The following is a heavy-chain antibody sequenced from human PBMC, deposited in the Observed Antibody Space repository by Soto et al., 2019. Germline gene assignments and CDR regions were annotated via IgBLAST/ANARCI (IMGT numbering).Heavy chain of an antibody. J-gene: IGHJ3*02. CDR3: ARELGYCSSTSCMGAFDI. CDR2: IWYDGSKI. D-gene: IGHD2-2*01. Sequence: GESLKISCAASGFTFSTYGMHWVRQAPGKGLEWVAVIWYDGSKIYYADSVKGRFTISRDNSKSTLYLQMNSLRAEDTAVYYCARELGYCSSTSCMGAFDIWGQGTMVTVSS. CDR1: GFTFSTYG. V-gene: IGHV3-33*01.